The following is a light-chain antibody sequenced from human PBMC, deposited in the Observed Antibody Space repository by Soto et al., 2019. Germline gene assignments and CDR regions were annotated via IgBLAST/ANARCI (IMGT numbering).Light chain of an antibody. V-gene: IGLV3-25*02. CDR2: KDT. Sequence: SYELTQPPSVSVSPGQTAKITCSGDALTKQYAYWYQQKPGRAPVLVIYKDTERPSGIPERFSGSSSGTTVTLTLSGVQAEDEADYYCQSADSSGDYVFGTGTKVTVL. CDR3: QSADSSGDYV. J-gene: IGLJ1*01. CDR1: ALTKQY.